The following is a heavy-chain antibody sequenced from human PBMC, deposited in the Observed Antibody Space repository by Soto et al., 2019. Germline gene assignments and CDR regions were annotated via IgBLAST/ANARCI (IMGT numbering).Heavy chain of an antibody. Sequence: PSETLSLTCTVSGGSISSGGYYWSWIRQHPGKGLEWIGYIYYSGSTYYNPSLKSRVTISVDTSKNQFSLKLSSVTAADTAVYYCARAGAFGGSYYDYWGQGTLVTVSS. J-gene: IGHJ4*02. V-gene: IGHV4-31*03. CDR1: GGSISSGGYY. CDR3: ARAGAFGGSYYDY. D-gene: IGHD3-3*01. CDR2: IYYSGST.